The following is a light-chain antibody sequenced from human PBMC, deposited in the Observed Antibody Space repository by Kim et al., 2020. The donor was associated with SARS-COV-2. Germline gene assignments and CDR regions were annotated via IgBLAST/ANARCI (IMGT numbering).Light chain of an antibody. CDR2: GTS. CDR3: QQYGTSPPLT. V-gene: IGKV3-20*01. Sequence: PGERAPPSCRARQSVCISHLAWYHQQLGQAPRLLVYGTSNGAPGIPDSLSGSRSGTDFTLTVSRLEPEDAAVYYCQQYGTSPPLTFGQGTRLEIK. CDR1: QSVCISH. J-gene: IGKJ5*01.